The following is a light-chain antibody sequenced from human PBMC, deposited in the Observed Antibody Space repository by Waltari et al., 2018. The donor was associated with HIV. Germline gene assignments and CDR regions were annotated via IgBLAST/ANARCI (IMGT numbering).Light chain of an antibody. CDR2: AAS. CDR3: QQYNAYPLT. J-gene: IGKJ4*01. V-gene: IGKV1D-16*01. Sequence: DIQMTQSPSSLSASVGDRVTITCRASHDISTWLAWYQQKPEKAPKSLIYAASNLQRGVPSRFSGSGSGTDFTLTISSLQPEDFATYYCQQYNAYPLTFGGGTKVEIK. CDR1: HDISTW.